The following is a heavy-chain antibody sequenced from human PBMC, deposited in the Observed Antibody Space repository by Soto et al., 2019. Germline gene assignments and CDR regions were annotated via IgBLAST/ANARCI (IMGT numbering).Heavy chain of an antibody. CDR2: IYHSGST. CDR3: ARASYDILTAYYLDY. Sequence: SEALSLTCAVSGGSISSGAFTWSWIRQPPGKGLEWIGCIYHSGSTFYNPSLKSRVTISADRSKTHFSLKLSSVTAADTAVYYCARASYDILTAYYLDYWGQVTLVTVSS. CDR1: GGSISSGAFT. J-gene: IGHJ4*02. V-gene: IGHV4-30-2*01. D-gene: IGHD3-9*01.